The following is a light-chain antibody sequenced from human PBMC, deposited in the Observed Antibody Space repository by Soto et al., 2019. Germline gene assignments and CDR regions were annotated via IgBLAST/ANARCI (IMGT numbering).Light chain of an antibody. CDR2: GAS. CDR1: QSVPSR. Sequence: EIVMTQSPATLSVSPGEDVTLSCRASQSVPSRIAWYQQKPGQAPSLLIYGASTRATGVPDRFSGSGSGTDFTLTISRLEPEDFAVYHCQQYGSLSWTFGQGTKVDIK. V-gene: IGKV3-20*01. CDR3: QQYGSLSWT. J-gene: IGKJ1*01.